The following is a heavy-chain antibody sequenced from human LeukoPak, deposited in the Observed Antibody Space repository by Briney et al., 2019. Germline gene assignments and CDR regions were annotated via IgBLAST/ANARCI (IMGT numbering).Heavy chain of an antibody. Sequence: PGGSLRLSCAASRSTFSNYWMHWVRQAPGRGLEYVANIKQGGSEKLYVDSVRGRFTISRDDAKNSLSLQMNSLRAEDTAVYYCAKGSGWLIDHWGQGTVVTVSS. J-gene: IGHJ4*02. D-gene: IGHD6-19*01. CDR1: RSTFSNYW. CDR2: IKQGGSEK. CDR3: AKGSGWLIDH. V-gene: IGHV3-7*01.